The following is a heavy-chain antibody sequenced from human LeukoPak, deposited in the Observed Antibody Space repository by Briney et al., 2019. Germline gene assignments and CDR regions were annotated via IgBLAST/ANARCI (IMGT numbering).Heavy chain of an antibody. D-gene: IGHD6-19*01. V-gene: IGHV3-53*01. CDR2: IYPGDST. J-gene: IGHJ3*02. CDR1: GFTLSGNY. Sequence: GGSLRLSCAASGFTLSGNYMSWVRQAPGKGLEWVSIIYPGDSTYYADSVKGRFTISRNNSKNTLDLQMNSLRAEDTAVYFCARPTSGQSFDIWGQGTMVTVSS. CDR3: ARPTSGQSFDI.